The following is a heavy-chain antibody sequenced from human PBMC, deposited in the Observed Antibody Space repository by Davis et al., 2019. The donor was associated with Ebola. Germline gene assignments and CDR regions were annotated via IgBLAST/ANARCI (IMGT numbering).Heavy chain of an antibody. D-gene: IGHD3-3*01. J-gene: IGHJ2*01. CDR3: ARVRTGVIIGSGNFDL. CDR2: ISASNGNT. Sequence: ASVKVSCKTSGYTFTSYGISWVRQAPGQGLEWMGWISASNGNTTYAHKLHGRATMTTDTSTSAAYMELRSLRSDDTAVYYCARVRTGVIIGSGNFDLWGRGTLVTVSS. V-gene: IGHV1-18*01. CDR1: GYTFTSYG.